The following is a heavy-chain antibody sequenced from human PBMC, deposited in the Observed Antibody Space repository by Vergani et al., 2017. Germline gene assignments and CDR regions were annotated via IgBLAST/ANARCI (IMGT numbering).Heavy chain of an antibody. CDR3: AVRPRVNLVGGGIVTKRTCDY. V-gene: IGHV4-34*02. D-gene: IGHD3-10*01. J-gene: IGHJ4*02. CDR1: GESFSSLY. CDR2: INNDGHT. Sequence: QVQLQQWGAGVVKPPGTLSLTCAVFGESFSSLYWSWIRQPPGKGLEWIGEINNDGHTNYNPSLESRVTVSRDTGKNQFPLNLMSVTAADTAMYYCAVRPRVNLVGGGIVTKRTCDYWSQGSLVTVSS.